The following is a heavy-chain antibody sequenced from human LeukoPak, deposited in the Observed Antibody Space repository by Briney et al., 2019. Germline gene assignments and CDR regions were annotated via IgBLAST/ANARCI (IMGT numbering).Heavy chain of an antibody. V-gene: IGHV3-48*03. J-gene: IGHJ4*02. CDR3: ARGRSGWKTFDY. D-gene: IGHD1-1*01. CDR1: GFTFSSYE. Sequence: PGGSLRLSCAASGFTFSSYEMNWVRQAPGEGLEWVSYISNRGSSTYYADSVKGRFTISRDNVKNSLYLQMNSLRAEGTAVYYCARGRSGWKTFDYWGQGTLVTVSS. CDR2: ISNRGSST.